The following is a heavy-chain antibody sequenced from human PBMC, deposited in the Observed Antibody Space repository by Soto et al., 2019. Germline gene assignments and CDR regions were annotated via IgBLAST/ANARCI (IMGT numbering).Heavy chain of an antibody. Sequence: SVKVSCKASGGTFSSYAISWVRQAPGQGLEWMGGIIPIFGTADYAQKFQGRVTITADESTSTAYMELSSLRSEDTAVYYCARGYCSSTSCSFWTVIMDVWGQGTTVTVSS. CDR1: GGTFSSYA. D-gene: IGHD2-2*01. CDR2: IIPIFGTA. CDR3: ARGYCSSTSCSFWTVIMDV. V-gene: IGHV1-69*13. J-gene: IGHJ6*02.